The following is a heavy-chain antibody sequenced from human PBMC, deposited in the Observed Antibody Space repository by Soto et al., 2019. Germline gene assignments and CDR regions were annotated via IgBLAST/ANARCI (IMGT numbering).Heavy chain of an antibody. CDR1: GFTFSSYW. V-gene: IGHV3-7*03. CDR2: IKQDGSEK. J-gene: IGHJ6*02. Sequence: GSLRLSCAASGFTFSSYWMSWVRQAPGKGLEWVANIKQDGSEKYYVDSVKGRFTISRDNAKNSLYLQMNSLRAEDTAVYYCARGESYSSSPYYYYYGMDVWGQGTTVTVSS. CDR3: ARGESYSSSPYYYYYGMDV. D-gene: IGHD6-6*01.